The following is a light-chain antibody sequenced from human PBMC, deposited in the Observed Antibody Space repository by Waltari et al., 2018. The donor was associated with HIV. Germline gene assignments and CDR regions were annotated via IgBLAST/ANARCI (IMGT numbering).Light chain of an antibody. Sequence: QSALTQSASVSGSPGQSITISCTGTSSDVGSYNLVSWYQHHPAKAPTLMIYAVNKRRSGVPNRCSGSKSGYTASLTISGLQAEDEADYYCCSYAGSRTSVVIGGGTKLTVL. J-gene: IGLJ2*01. CDR2: AVN. V-gene: IGLV2-23*02. CDR1: SSDVGSYNL. CDR3: CSYAGSRTSVV.